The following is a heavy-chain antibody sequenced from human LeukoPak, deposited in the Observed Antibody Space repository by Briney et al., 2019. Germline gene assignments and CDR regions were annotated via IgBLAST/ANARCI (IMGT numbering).Heavy chain of an antibody. CDR3: ARDSQLYYYDSSGYRLIDY. V-gene: IGHV1-18*01. D-gene: IGHD3-22*01. CDR1: GYTFTSYG. CDR2: ISAYNGNT. Sequence: GTSVKVSCKASGYTFTSYGISWVRQAPGQGLEWMGWISAYNGNTNYAQKLQGRVTMTTDTSTSTAYMELRSLRSDDTAVYYCARDSQLYYYDSSGYRLIDYWGQGTLVTVSS. J-gene: IGHJ4*02.